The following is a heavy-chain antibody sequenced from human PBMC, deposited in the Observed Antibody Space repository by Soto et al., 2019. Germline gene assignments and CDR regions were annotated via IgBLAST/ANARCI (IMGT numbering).Heavy chain of an antibody. J-gene: IGHJ4*02. D-gene: IGHD3-10*01. CDR2: IKQDGSEK. CDR3: ARGGFYYGQGAGRQDFDY. CDR1: GFTFSSYW. Sequence: EVQLVESGGGLVQPGGSLRLSCAASGFTFSSYWMSWVRQAPGKGLEWVANIKQDGSEKYYVDSVKGRFTISRDNAKNSLYLQTNRVRAEDTAVSCGARGGFYYGQGAGRQDFDYWGQGTLVTVSS. V-gene: IGHV3-7*04.